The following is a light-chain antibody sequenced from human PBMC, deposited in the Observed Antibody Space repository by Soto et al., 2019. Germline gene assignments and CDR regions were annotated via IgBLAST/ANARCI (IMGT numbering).Light chain of an antibody. CDR2: GTS. Sequence: EIVLTQSPVTLSLSPGERATLSCRASQRVSSSNLAWYQQKTGQAPRLLIYGTSSRATGIPDRFSGSGSGAAFPLTIRRLEPEDFAVYYCQQYGTSPPYTFGQGTKLEIK. V-gene: IGKV3-20*01. J-gene: IGKJ2*01. CDR3: QQYGTSPPYT. CDR1: QRVSSSN.